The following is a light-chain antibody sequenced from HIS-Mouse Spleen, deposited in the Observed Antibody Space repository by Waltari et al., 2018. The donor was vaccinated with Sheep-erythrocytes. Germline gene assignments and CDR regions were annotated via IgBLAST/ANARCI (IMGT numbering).Light chain of an antibody. Sequence: QSALTQPASVSGSPGQSITLPCTGTSSAVGRYNLVPLYQQHPGKAPKLMIYEGSKRPSGVSNRFSGSKSGNTASLTISGLQAEDEADYYCCSYAGSSTPWVFGGGTKLTVL. CDR2: EGS. CDR1: SSAVGRYNL. V-gene: IGLV2-23*01. J-gene: IGLJ3*02. CDR3: CSYAGSSTPWV.